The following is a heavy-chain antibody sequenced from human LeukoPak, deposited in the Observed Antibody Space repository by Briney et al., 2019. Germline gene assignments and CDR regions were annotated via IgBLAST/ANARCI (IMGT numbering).Heavy chain of an antibody. J-gene: IGHJ4*02. CDR1: GFTFSSYW. CDR3: AKDAAANVDYPYYFDY. V-gene: IGHV3-74*01. D-gene: IGHD4-11*01. CDR2: INSDGSST. Sequence: PGGSLRLSCAASGFTFSSYWMHWVRHAPGKGLVWVSRINSDGSSTSYADSVKGRFTISRDNSRTTLYLLMNSLRAEDTAVYYCAKDAAANVDYPYYFDYWGQGALVTVSS.